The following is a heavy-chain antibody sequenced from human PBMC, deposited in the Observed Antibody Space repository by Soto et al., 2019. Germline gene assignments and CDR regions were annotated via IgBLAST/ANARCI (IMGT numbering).Heavy chain of an antibody. CDR3: ARAGITMVRGVIILNWFDP. J-gene: IGHJ5*02. Sequence: PSETLSLTCTVSGGSISSGGYYWSWIRQHPGKGLEWIGYIYYSGSTCYNPSLKSRVTISVDTSKNQFSLKLSSVTAADTAVYYCARAGITMVRGVIILNWFDPWGQGTQVT. D-gene: IGHD3-10*01. CDR2: IYYSGST. V-gene: IGHV4-31*03. CDR1: GGSISSGGYY.